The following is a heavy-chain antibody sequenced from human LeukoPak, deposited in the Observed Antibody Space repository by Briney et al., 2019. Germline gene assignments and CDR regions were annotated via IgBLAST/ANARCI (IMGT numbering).Heavy chain of an antibody. D-gene: IGHD4-17*01. J-gene: IGHJ4*02. CDR3: AKAMTTVTTAFDN. V-gene: IGHV3-23*01. Sequence: PGGSLRLSCAVSGFTFSSYSMTWVRQAPGKGLGWVSGISGSGDSTYYADSVKGRFTISRDNSENTLYLQMNGLRAEDTAVYYCAKAMTTVTTAFDNWGQGTLVTVSS. CDR2: ISGSGDST. CDR1: GFTFSSYS.